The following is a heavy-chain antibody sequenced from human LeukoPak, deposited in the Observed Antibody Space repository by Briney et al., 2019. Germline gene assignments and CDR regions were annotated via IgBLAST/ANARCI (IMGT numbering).Heavy chain of an antibody. CDR3: ARPYSSGWDTGGGEYFQH. Sequence: SETLSLTCTVSGGSFSSYYWSWIRQPPGKGLEWIGDIYYSGSTNYNPSLKSRVTISVDTSKNQFSLKLSSVTAADTAVYYCARPYSSGWDTGGGEYFQHWGQGTLVTVSS. CDR1: GGSFSSYY. D-gene: IGHD6-19*01. V-gene: IGHV4-59*12. J-gene: IGHJ1*01. CDR2: IYYSGST.